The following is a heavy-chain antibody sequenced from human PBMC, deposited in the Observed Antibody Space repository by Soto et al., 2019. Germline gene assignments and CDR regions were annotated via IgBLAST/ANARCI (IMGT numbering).Heavy chain of an antibody. V-gene: IGHV5-10-1*01. CDR1: GHSFTSYW. J-gene: IGHJ4*02. D-gene: IGHD3-22*01. Sequence: PGESLKISCKGSGHSFTSYWISWVRQMPGKGLEWMGRIDHSDSYTNYSPSFQGHVTISADKSISTAYLQWSSLKASDTAMYYCARHIIDYYDSSGYLGPFDYWGQGTLVTVSS. CDR3: ARHIIDYYDSSGYLGPFDY. CDR2: IDHSDSYT.